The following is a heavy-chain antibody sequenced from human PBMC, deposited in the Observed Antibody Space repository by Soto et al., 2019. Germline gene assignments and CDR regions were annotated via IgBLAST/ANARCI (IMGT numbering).Heavy chain of an antibody. CDR3: AARNAGYCSGGSCHGVRDY. D-gene: IGHD2-15*01. V-gene: IGHV4-30-2*01. J-gene: IGHJ4*02. CDR1: GGSISSGGYS. CDR2: IYHSGST. Sequence: SETLSLTXAVSGGSISSGGYSWSWIRQPPGKGLEWIGYIYHSGSTYYNPSLKSRVTISVDRSKNQFSLKLSSVTAADTAVYYCAARNAGYCSGGSCHGVRDYWGQGTLVTVSS.